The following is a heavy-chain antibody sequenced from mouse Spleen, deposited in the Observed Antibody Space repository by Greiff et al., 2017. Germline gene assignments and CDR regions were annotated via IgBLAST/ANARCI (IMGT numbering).Heavy chain of an antibody. D-gene: IGHD1-1*01. CDR3: ARDYYDGSYNFDY. CDR2: INPSSGYT. CDR1: GYTFTSYT. Sequence: QVHVKQSGAELARPGASVKMSCKASGYTFTSYTMHWVKQRPGQGLEWIGYINPSSGYTKYNQKFKDKATLTADKSSSTAYMQLSSLTSEDSAVYYCARDYYDGSYNFDYWGQGTTLTVSS. J-gene: IGHJ2*01. V-gene: IGHV1-4*01.